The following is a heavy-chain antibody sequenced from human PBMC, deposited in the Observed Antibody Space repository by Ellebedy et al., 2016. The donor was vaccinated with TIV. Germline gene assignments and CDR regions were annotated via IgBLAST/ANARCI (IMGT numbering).Heavy chain of an antibody. J-gene: IGHJ4*02. Sequence: SETLSLTXTVSGGSISSYYWSWIRQPPGKGLEWIGYIYYSGSTNYNPSLKSRVTISVDTSKNQFSLKLSSVTAADTAVYYCARGRGSGDLLAHYFDYWGQGTLVTVSS. V-gene: IGHV4-59*01. D-gene: IGHD7-27*01. CDR3: ARGRGSGDLLAHYFDY. CDR1: GGSISSYY. CDR2: IYYSGST.